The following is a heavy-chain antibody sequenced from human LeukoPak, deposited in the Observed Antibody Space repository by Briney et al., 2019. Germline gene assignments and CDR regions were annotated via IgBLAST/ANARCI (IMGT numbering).Heavy chain of an antibody. CDR2: IGGSGGST. J-gene: IGHJ4*02. CDR1: GFTFSSYA. V-gene: IGHV3-23*01. Sequence: GGSLRLSCAASGFTFSSYAMSWVRHAPGKGLEWVSGIGGSGGSTYYADSVKGRFTISRDNSKNTLYLQMNSLRAEDTAVYYCTKVTSYCSGIRCYLDYFDYWGQGTLVTVSS. CDR3: TKVTSYCSGIRCYLDYFDY. D-gene: IGHD2-15*01.